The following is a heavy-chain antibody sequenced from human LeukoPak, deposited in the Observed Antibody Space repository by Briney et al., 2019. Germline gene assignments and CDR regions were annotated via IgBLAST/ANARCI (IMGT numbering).Heavy chain of an antibody. Sequence: ASVKVSCKASGYTFTSYGISWVRQAPGKGLEWMGGFDPEDGETIYAQKFQGRVTMTEDTSTDTAYMELSSLRSEDTAVYYCARGRIYYDSTGYYYWGQGTLVTVSS. V-gene: IGHV1-24*01. CDR3: ARGRIYYDSTGYYY. CDR2: FDPEDGET. CDR1: GYTFTSYG. D-gene: IGHD3-22*01. J-gene: IGHJ4*02.